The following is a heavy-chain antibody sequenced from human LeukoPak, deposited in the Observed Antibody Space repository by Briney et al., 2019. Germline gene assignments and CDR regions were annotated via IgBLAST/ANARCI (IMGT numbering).Heavy chain of an antibody. CDR2: ISGSGGST. D-gene: IGHD6-6*01. CDR3: ARVFIYSNRATKYSSSSPLGY. V-gene: IGHV3-23*01. CDR1: GFTFSSYA. Sequence: GGSLRLSCAASGFTFSSYAMSWVRQAPGKGLEWVSAISGSGGSTYYADSVKGRFTISRDNAKNSLYLQMNSLRAEDTAVYYCARVFIYSNRATKYSSSSPLGYWGQGTLVTVSS. J-gene: IGHJ4*02.